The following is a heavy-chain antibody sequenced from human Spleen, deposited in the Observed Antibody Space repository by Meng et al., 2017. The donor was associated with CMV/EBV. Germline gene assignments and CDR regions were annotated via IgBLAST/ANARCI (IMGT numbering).Heavy chain of an antibody. D-gene: IGHD2-2*01. Sequence: GGSLRLSCAAAGFTFSSYDMTWVRQTPGKGPEWISYISSSGSTIHNADSVKGRFTISRDNAKNSLYLQMNSLRAEDTAVYYCARAPPVYCSSTSCRTPYYYYGMDVWGQGTTVTVSS. CDR2: ISSSGSTI. V-gene: IGHV3-48*03. CDR1: GFTFSSYD. CDR3: ARAPPVYCSSTSCRTPYYYYGMDV. J-gene: IGHJ6*02.